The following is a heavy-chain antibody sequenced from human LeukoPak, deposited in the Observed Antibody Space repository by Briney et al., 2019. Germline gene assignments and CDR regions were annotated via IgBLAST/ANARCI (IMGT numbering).Heavy chain of an antibody. Sequence: PGGSLRLSCAASGFTFSSYAMHWVRQAPGKGLEWVAVISYDGSNKYYADSVKGRFTISRDNSKNTLYLQMNSLRAKDRAVYYCASVQQGAIRWGGYYYYYYMDVWGKGTTVTVSS. J-gene: IGHJ6*03. V-gene: IGHV3-30*04. CDR3: ASVQQGAIRWGGYYYYYYMDV. D-gene: IGHD3-16*01. CDR2: ISYDGSNK. CDR1: GFTFSSYA.